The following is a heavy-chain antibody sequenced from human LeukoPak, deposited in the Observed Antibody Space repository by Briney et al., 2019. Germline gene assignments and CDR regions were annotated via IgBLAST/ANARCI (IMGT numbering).Heavy chain of an antibody. CDR2: ISSSGSTI. Sequence: PGGSLRLSCAASGFTFSSYEMNWVRQAPGKGLEWVSYISSSGSTIYYADSVKGRFTISRDNAKNSLYLQMNSLRAEDTAVYYCARVGVFGGRANAFDIWAKGQWSPSLQ. CDR3: ARVGVFGGRANAFDI. J-gene: IGHJ3*02. D-gene: IGHD3-10*01. V-gene: IGHV3-48*03. CDR1: GFTFSSYE.